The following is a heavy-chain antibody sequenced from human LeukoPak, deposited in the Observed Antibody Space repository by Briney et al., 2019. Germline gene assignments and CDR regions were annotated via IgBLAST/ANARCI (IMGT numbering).Heavy chain of an antibody. V-gene: IGHV1-69*05. CDR1: GGTFSSCA. CDR3: ARGPYSSGWDY. D-gene: IGHD6-19*01. CDR2: IIPIFGTA. J-gene: IGHJ4*02. Sequence: VASVKVSCKASGGTFSSCAVSWVRQAPGQGLEWMGGIIPIFGTANYAQKFQGRVTITTDESTSTAYMELSSLTSEDTAVYYCARGPYSSGWDYWGQGTLVTVSS.